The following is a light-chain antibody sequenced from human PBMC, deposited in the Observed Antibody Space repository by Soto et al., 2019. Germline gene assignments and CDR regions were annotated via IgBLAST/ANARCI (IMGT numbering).Light chain of an antibody. Sequence: EIVLTQSPATLSVSPGERATLSCRASESVSIYLAWYQQKPGQAPRLLIYGTSTRATGVPARFSGSGSGTEFALTISSLQSEDSAVYYCQQYINWPPITVGQGTRLEIK. CDR2: GTS. CDR1: ESVSIY. V-gene: IGKV3-15*01. J-gene: IGKJ5*01. CDR3: QQYINWPPIT.